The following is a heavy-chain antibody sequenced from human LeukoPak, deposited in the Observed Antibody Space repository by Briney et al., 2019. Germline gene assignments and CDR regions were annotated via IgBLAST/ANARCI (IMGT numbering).Heavy chain of an antibody. Sequence: GGSLRLSCAASGFTVSSNYMSWVRQAPGKGLEWVSVIYSGGSTYYADSVKGRFTISRDNSKNTLYLQMNSLRAEDTAVYYCAELGITMIGGVWGKGTTVTISS. J-gene: IGHJ6*04. D-gene: IGHD3-10*02. V-gene: IGHV3-66*01. CDR1: GFTVSSNY. CDR2: IYSGGST. CDR3: AELGITMIGGV.